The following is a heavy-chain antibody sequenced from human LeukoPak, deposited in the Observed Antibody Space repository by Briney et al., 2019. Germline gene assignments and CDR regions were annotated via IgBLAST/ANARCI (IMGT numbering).Heavy chain of an antibody. V-gene: IGHV1-8*02. D-gene: IGHD6-13*01. Sequence: ASVKVSCKASGYTFTGYYMHWVRQAPGQGLEWMGWMNPNSGNTGYAQKFQGRVTMTRNTSISTAYMELSSLRSEDTAVYYCARGPRYSSSFVSWFDPWGQGTLVTVSS. CDR3: ARGPRYSSSFVSWFDP. CDR2: MNPNSGNT. J-gene: IGHJ5*02. CDR1: GYTFTGYY.